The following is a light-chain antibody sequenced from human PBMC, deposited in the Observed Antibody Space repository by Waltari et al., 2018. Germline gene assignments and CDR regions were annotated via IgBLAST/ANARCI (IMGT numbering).Light chain of an antibody. CDR3: QQGVT. CDR2: DAS. V-gene: IGKV3-11*01. Sequence: EVILTQSPATLSLSPGERATLSCRASQSVCTSLAWYQHIPGQAPRLLIYDASNRASDISPRFSGSGSGTDFSLTISGLDPEDYAVYYCQQGVTFGGGTRVEIK. J-gene: IGKJ4*01. CDR1: QSVCTS.